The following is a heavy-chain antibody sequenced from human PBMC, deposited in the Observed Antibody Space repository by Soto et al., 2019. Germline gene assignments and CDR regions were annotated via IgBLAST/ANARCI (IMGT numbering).Heavy chain of an antibody. CDR2: ITKGGETT. Sequence: QVQLVESGGGLVEPGGSLRLSCAASGFIFTDYSLSWIRQAPGKGLEWVSYITKGGETTQHADSVKGRFTISRDNAKKLLFLQMNSLRAEDAAVYYCARDRQRRDGFNFGSWGRGTLVTVSS. CDR1: GFIFTDYS. J-gene: IGHJ2*01. D-gene: IGHD3-3*01. V-gene: IGHV3-11*01. CDR3: ARDRQRRDGFNFGS.